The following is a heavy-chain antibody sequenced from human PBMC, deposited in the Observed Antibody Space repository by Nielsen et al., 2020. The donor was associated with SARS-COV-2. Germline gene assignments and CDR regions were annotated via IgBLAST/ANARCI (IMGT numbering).Heavy chain of an antibody. J-gene: IGHJ6*02. CDR2: IWHDGSKK. CDR3: ATLGYCSSTSCYRGGNYYYYYGMDV. V-gene: IGHV3-33*01. D-gene: IGHD2-2*02. Sequence: WIRQPPGKGLEWVAVIWHDGSKKYYADSVKGRFTISRDNSKNMLYLQMNSLRVEDTAVYYCATLGYCSSTSCYRGGNYYYYYGMDVWGQGTTVTVSS.